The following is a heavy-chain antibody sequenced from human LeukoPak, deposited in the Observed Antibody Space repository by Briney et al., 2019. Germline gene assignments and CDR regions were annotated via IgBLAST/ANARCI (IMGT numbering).Heavy chain of an antibody. CDR2: INSDGSST. Sequence: GGSLRLSCAASGFTFSTYWVHWVRQAPGKGLVWVSRINSDGSSTTYADTVKGRFTISRDNAKNTLFLQMSSLRAEDTAVYYCARESFYCGGGSCYSGYWFDPWGQGTLVTVSS. D-gene: IGHD2-15*01. J-gene: IGHJ5*02. CDR1: GFTFSTYW. CDR3: ARESFYCGGGSCYSGYWFDP. V-gene: IGHV3-74*01.